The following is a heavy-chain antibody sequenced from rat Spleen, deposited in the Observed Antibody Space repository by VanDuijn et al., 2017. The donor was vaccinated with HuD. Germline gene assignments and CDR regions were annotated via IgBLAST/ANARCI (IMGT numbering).Heavy chain of an antibody. D-gene: IGHD1-4*01. V-gene: IGHV5-29*01. Sequence: EVQLVESGGGLVQPGRSLKLSCAVSGFTFSNYGMAWVRQAPTKGLEWVASISYDDTSTHYRDSVKGRFTISRDNAKSTLYLQMDSLRSEDTATYYCTRETGILYWGQGVMVTVSS. J-gene: IGHJ2*01. CDR1: GFTFSNYG. CDR3: TRETGILY. CDR2: ISYDDTST.